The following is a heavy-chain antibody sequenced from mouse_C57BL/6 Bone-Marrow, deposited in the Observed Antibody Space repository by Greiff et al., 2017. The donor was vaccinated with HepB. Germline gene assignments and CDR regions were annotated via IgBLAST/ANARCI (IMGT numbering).Heavy chain of an antibody. D-gene: IGHD4-1*01. CDR1: EYEFPYHE. CDR2: INSDGGSN. Sequence: EVKLVESGGGLVQPGESLKLSCESNEYEFPYHEMSWVRKTPEKRLELVAAINSDGGSNYYPDTMERRFIISRDNTKKTLYLQMSRLRSEDTALYYCARHGLGLYWYFDVWGTGTTVTVSS. CDR3: ARHGLGLYWYFDV. V-gene: IGHV5-2*01. J-gene: IGHJ1*03.